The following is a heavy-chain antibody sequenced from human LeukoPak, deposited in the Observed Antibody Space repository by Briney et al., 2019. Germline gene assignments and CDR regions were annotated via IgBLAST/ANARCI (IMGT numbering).Heavy chain of an antibody. CDR3: ARDDGWSSFDY. CDR2: ISYDGSNK. J-gene: IGHJ4*02. CDR1: GFTFSSYA. Sequence: GGSLRLSCAASGFTFSSYAMHWVCQAPGKGLEWVAVISYDGSNKYYADSVKGRFTISRDNSKNTLYLQMNSLRAEDTAVYYCARDDGWSSFDYWGQGTLVTVSS. D-gene: IGHD3-10*01. V-gene: IGHV3-30*01.